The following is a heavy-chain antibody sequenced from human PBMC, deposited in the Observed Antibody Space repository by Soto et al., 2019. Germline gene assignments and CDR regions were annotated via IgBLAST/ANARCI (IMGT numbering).Heavy chain of an antibody. J-gene: IGHJ5*02. Sequence: SETLSLTCSVSGASVSSGDNYWSWVRQPPGKELEWIGYIFDSGSTEYNPSLKSRVTISVDTSKNQFSLRLGSVTAADTAVDYCAREPIVEGPPGYNWFDPWGQGILVTVSS. V-gene: IGHV4-61*08. D-gene: IGHD3-22*01. CDR2: IFDSGST. CDR1: GASVSSGDNY. CDR3: AREPIVEGPPGYNWFDP.